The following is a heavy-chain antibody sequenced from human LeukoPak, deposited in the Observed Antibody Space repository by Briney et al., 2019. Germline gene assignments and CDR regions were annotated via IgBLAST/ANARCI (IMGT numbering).Heavy chain of an antibody. D-gene: IGHD2-15*01. Sequence: SGPTLVKPTQTLTLTCTFSGFSLSTSGVGVGWIRQPPGKALEWLALIYWDDDKRYSPSLKSRLTITKDTSKNQVVLTMTNMDPVDTATYYCAHRYCSGGSCYCTFDYWGQGTLVTVSS. CDR2: IYWDDDK. V-gene: IGHV2-5*02. CDR3: AHRYCSGGSCYCTFDY. J-gene: IGHJ4*02. CDR1: GFSLSTSGVG.